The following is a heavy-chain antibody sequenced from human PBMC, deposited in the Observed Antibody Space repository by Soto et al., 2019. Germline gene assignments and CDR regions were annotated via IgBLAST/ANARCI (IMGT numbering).Heavy chain of an antibody. V-gene: IGHV1-46*01. CDR2: INPSGGST. D-gene: IGHD6-19*01. J-gene: IGHJ6*02. CDR1: GYSFTSSY. CDR3: AKDRAGRRGYYCSGMDV. Sequence: VKVSCKACGYSFTSSYMHWVRQAPGQGLEWMGVINPSGGSTDYVKKSQGRVTVTRDASTSTVYMELSSLRAEDTAVYYCAKDRAGRRGYYCSGMDVWGQGTTVTVSS.